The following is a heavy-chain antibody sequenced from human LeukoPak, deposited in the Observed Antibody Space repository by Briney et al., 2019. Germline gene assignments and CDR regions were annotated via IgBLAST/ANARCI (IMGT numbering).Heavy chain of an antibody. D-gene: IGHD6-6*01. CDR3: ARQAEQLVEDY. Sequence: PSETLSLTCTVSGGPISSYYWSWIRQPPGKGLEWIGYIYYSGSTNYNPSLKSRVTISVDTSKNQFSLKLSSVTAADTAVYYCARQAEQLVEDYWGQGTLVTVSS. CDR2: IYYSGST. J-gene: IGHJ4*02. CDR1: GGPISSYY. V-gene: IGHV4-59*08.